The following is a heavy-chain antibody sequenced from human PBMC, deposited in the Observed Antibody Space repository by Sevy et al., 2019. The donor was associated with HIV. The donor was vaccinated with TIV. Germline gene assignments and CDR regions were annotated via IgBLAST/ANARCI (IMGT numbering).Heavy chain of an antibody. CDR1: GYSFTSYW. CDR3: ARWGGIAVAGPRSDAFDI. J-gene: IGHJ3*02. D-gene: IGHD6-19*01. Sequence: GESLKISCKGSGYSFTSYWIGWVRQMPGKGLEWMGIIYPGDSDTRYSPSFQGQVTISADKSISTAYLQWSSLKASDTAMYYCARWGGIAVAGPRSDAFDIWGQGTMVTVSS. V-gene: IGHV5-51*01. CDR2: IYPGDSDT.